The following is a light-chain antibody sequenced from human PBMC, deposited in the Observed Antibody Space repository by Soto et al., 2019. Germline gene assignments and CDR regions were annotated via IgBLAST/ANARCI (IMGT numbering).Light chain of an antibody. Sequence: QSVLTQPPSASGTPGQRVTISCSGSSSNIGSNTVNWYQQLPGTAPKLLIYSNNQRPSGVPDRFSGSKSGTSASLAISGLQSEDEADYYCGTWDDSLNAVLFGGGTKLTVL. CDR2: SNN. CDR1: SSNIGSNT. CDR3: GTWDDSLNAVL. J-gene: IGLJ2*01. V-gene: IGLV1-44*01.